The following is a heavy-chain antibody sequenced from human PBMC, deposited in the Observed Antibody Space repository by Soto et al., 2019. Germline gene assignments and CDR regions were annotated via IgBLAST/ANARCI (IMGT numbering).Heavy chain of an antibody. V-gene: IGHV3-30*03. CDR1: GSNCGFFG. CDR3: ARGNLSFDFDS. J-gene: IGHJ4*02. CDR2: ISGDGINT. Sequence: QIQLVESGGDVVQPGRSLRLSCAASGSNCGFFGMHWVRQAPGKGLEWVAFISGDGINTHYADSVRGRFTLSRDYSKKTMYLQMDTLREDDTALYYCARGNLSFDFDSCGQGTLVTVSS. D-gene: IGHD3-10*01.